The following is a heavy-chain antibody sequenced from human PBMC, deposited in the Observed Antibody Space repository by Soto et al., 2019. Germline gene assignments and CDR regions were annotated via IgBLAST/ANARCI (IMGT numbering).Heavy chain of an antibody. CDR3: SRHLGYCGGGSCILFDP. CDR1: GGSISSYY. CDR2: VHYSGST. V-gene: IGHV4-59*08. J-gene: IGHJ5*02. D-gene: IGHD2-15*01. Sequence: SETLSLTCAVSGGSISSYYWSWIRQPPGKGLEWIGYVHYSGSTNYNPSLKNRVTISLDTSKNQFSLTLSSVTAADTAVYYCSRHLGYCGGGSCILFDPWGQGTLVTVSS.